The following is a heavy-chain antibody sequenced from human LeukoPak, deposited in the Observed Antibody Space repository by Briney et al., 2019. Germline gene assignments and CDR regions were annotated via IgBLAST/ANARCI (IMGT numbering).Heavy chain of an antibody. CDR2: IYSGGST. CDR3: ARDSYDRPFDY. D-gene: IGHD3-22*01. CDR1: GFTFSSYW. Sequence: GGSLRLSCAASGFTFSSYWMSWVRQAPGKGLEWVSVIYSGGSTYYADSVKGRFTISRDNSKNTLYLQMNSLRAEDTAVYYCARDSYDRPFDYWGQGTLVTVSS. V-gene: IGHV3-66*02. J-gene: IGHJ4*02.